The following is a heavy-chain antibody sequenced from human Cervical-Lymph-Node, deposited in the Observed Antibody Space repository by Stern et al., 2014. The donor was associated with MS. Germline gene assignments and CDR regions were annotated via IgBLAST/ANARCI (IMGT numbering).Heavy chain of an antibody. CDR2: IYWDDEK. CDR3: AHSAGYSDISGQYYNHDAFHM. D-gene: IGHD3-22*01. J-gene: IGHJ3*02. Sequence: QITLKESGPTLVKPTQTLTLTCTISGFSLSTSGVGVGWLRQPPGKALEWLAVIYWDDEKRYSTSLKSQLTIIKDTAKNQVVLTMTNMDPVDTGTYFCAHSAGYSDISGQYYNHDAFHMWGQGTMVTVSS. CDR1: GFSLSTSGVG. V-gene: IGHV2-5*02.